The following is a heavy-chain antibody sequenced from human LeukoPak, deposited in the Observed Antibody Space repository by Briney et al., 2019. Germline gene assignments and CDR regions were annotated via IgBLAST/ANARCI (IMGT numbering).Heavy chain of an antibody. Sequence: GGSLRLSCAASGFTFRSYSMNWVRQAPGKGLEWVSFISGMSSTIYYADSVKGRFTISRDNAKNSVYLQMNSLRDEDTAVYYCARVRTAGTLLDPWGQGTLVTVSS. CDR1: GFTFRSYS. V-gene: IGHV3-48*02. CDR2: ISGMSSTI. J-gene: IGHJ5*02. CDR3: ARVRTAGTLLDP. D-gene: IGHD6-19*01.